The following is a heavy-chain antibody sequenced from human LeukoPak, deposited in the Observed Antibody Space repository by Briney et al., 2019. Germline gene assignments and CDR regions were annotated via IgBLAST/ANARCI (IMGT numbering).Heavy chain of an antibody. V-gene: IGHV3-7*04. CDR3: ATEGITGTPRYSY. Sequence: PGGSLRLSCAASGFTFSSYWMSWVRQAPGKGLEWVANIKQDGSAKYYVDSVKGRFTISRDNAKNSLYLQMNSLRVEDTAVYYCATEGITGTPRYSYWGQGTLVTVSS. CDR2: IKQDGSAK. CDR1: GFTFSSYW. J-gene: IGHJ4*02. D-gene: IGHD1-20*01.